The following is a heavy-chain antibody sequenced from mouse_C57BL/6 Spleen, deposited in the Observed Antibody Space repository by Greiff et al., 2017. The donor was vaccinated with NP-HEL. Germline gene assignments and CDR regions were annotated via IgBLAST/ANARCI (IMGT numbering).Heavy chain of an antibody. J-gene: IGHJ4*01. V-gene: IGHV1-15*01. CDR1: GYTFTDYE. D-gene: IGHD1-1*01. Sequence: QVQLKQSGAELVRPGASVTLSCKASGYTFTDYEMHWVKQTPVHGLEWIGAIDPETGGTAYNQKFKGKAILTADKSSSTAYMELRSLTSEDSAVYYCTKILAAMDYWGQGTSVTVSS. CDR3: TKILAAMDY. CDR2: IDPETGGT.